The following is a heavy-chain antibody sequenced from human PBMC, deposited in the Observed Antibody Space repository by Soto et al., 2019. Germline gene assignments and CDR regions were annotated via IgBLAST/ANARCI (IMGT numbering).Heavy chain of an antibody. D-gene: IGHD3-10*01. V-gene: IGHV1-69*12. CDR3: AREGGSGSYRYYGMDV. Sequence: QVQLVQSGAEVKKPGSSVKVSCKASGGTFSSYAIRWVRQAPGQGLEWMGGIIPIFGTANYAQKFQGRVTITADESTSTAYMELSSLRSEDTAVYYCAREGGSGSYRYYGMDVWGQGTTVTVSS. CDR1: GGTFSSYA. J-gene: IGHJ6*02. CDR2: IIPIFGTA.